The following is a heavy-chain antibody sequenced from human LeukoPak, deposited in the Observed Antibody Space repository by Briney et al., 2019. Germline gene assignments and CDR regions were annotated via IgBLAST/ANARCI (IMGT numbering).Heavy chain of an antibody. V-gene: IGHV1-8*01. D-gene: IGHD6-19*01. Sequence: ASVKVSCKASGYTFTSYDINWVRQATGQGLEWMGWMNPNSGNTGYAQKFQGRVTMTRNTSISTAYMELSSMRSEDTAVYYCASIYSSGWYGDAFDIWGQGTMVTVSS. CDR3: ASIYSSGWYGDAFDI. J-gene: IGHJ3*02. CDR1: GYTFTSYD. CDR2: MNPNSGNT.